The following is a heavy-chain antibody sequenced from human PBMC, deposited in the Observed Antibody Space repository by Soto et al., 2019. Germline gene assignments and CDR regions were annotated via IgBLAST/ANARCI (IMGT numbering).Heavy chain of an antibody. J-gene: IGHJ5*02. CDR3: VRAGKKTLRDWFDP. V-gene: IGHV4-4*07. Sequence: SETLSLTCTVSGASISCFYWSWIRKSAGKGLEWIGRIYATGTTDYNPSLKSRVMMSVDTSKKQFSLKLRSVTAADTAVYYCVRAGKKTLRDWFDPWGQGISVTVSS. D-gene: IGHD1-1*01. CDR2: IYATGTT. CDR1: GASISCFY.